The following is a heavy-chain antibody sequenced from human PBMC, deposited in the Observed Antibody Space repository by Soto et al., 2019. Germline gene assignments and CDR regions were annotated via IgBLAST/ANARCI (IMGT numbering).Heavy chain of an antibody. V-gene: IGHV5-51*01. CDR2: IYPGDSDT. J-gene: IGHJ6*02. CDR1: GYSFTSYW. CDR3: ARYSVAAAGTNYYYGMDV. D-gene: IGHD6-13*01. Sequence: HGESLKISCKGSGYSFTSYWIGWVRQMPGKGLEWMGIIYPGDSDTRYSPSFQGQVTISADKSISTAYLQWSSLKASDTAMYYCARYSVAAAGTNYYYGMDVWGQGTTVTVSS.